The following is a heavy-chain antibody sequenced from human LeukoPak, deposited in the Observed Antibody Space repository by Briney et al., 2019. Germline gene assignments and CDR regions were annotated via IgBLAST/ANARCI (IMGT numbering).Heavy chain of an antibody. D-gene: IGHD1-26*01. CDR2: INPSGGST. CDR1: GYTFTSYY. V-gene: IGHV1-46*01. J-gene: IGHJ3*02. Sequence: GASVKVSCKASGYTFTSYYMHWVRQAPGQGLEWMGIINPSGGSTTYAQKFQGRVTMTRDTSTSTVYIELSSLRSEDTAVYYCAKGGWELRSPHGAFDIWGQGTMVTVSS. CDR3: AKGGWELRSPHGAFDI.